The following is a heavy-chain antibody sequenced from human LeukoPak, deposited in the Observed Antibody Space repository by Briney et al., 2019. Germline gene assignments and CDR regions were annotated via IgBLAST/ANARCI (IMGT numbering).Heavy chain of an antibody. CDR3: AKDFSGCVSFDY. D-gene: IGHD1-26*01. Sequence: PGGSLRLSCAASGFPFSGNATSWVRQVPGRGLEWVSGVGGGERTHYADFVMGPFTISRDNARKTVFLQMNSLTVEAAGLYYCAKDFSGCVSFDYWGQGALVTVSS. CDR2: VGGGERT. V-gene: IGHV3-23*01. J-gene: IGHJ4*02. CDR1: GFPFSGNA.